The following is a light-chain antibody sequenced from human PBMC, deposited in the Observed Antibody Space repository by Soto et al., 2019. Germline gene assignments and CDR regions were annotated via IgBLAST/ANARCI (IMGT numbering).Light chain of an antibody. V-gene: IGKV3-20*01. CDR1: QSVSSSY. CDR3: QQYGSSPPWT. Sequence: EIVLTQSPGTLSLSPGERATLSCRASQSVSSSYLAWYQQKPGQAPRLLIYGASSRATGIPDRFSGSGSGTDFTLTISRLEPEDFAGYCCQQYGSSPPWTFGQGPKVEIK. J-gene: IGKJ1*01. CDR2: GAS.